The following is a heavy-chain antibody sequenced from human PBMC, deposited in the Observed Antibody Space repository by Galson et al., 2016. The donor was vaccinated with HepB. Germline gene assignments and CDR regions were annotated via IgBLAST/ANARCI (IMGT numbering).Heavy chain of an antibody. CDR1: GFTFSSYG. V-gene: IGHV3-33*08. J-gene: IGHJ5*02. Sequence: SLRLSCAASGFTFSSYGMHWVRQAPGKGLEWVAVIWYDGSNKYYADSVKGRFTISRDNSRNTLYLQMNSLRAEDTAVYYCARERYFTVGANDNWFDPWGQGTLVTVSS. CDR2: IWYDGSNK. D-gene: IGHD1-26*01. CDR3: ARERYFTVGANDNWFDP.